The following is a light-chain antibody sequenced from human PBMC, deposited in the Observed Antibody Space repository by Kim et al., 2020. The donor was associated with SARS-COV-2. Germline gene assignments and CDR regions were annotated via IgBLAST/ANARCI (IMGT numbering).Light chain of an antibody. Sequence: ESQGKTARITCSGDKLGDKYACWYKQKPGQSPVLVIYEDTKRPSGIPERFSGSNSGNTATLTISGTQAMDEADYYCQAWDSSTVVFGGGTQLTVL. CDR1: KLGDKY. J-gene: IGLJ2*01. CDR3: QAWDSSTVV. CDR2: EDT. V-gene: IGLV3-1*01.